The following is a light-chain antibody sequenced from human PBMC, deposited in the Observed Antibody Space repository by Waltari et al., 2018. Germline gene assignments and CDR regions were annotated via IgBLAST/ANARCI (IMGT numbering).Light chain of an antibody. CDR1: SLRSYY. CDR3: NSRDSSGSHVV. Sequence: SSELTQDPSVSVALGQTVRITFQGDSLRSYYASWYQQKPGQAPVLVIYHKNNRPSGIPDRFSGSTSGNTASLTITGSQAEDEADYYCNSRDSSGSHVVFGGGTKLTVL. V-gene: IGLV3-19*01. J-gene: IGLJ2*01. CDR2: HKN.